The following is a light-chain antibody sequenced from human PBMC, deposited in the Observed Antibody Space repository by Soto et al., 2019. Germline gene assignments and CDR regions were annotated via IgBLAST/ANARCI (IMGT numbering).Light chain of an antibody. Sequence: QSALTQPASVSGSPGQSITISCTETSSNVGSYNLVSWYQQHPGKAPKLMIYEDTKRPSGVSNRFSGSKSGNTASLTISGLQAEDEADYYCSSYAGSTTYVVFGGGTKLTVL. V-gene: IGLV2-23*01. CDR3: SSYAGSTTYVV. J-gene: IGLJ2*01. CDR1: SSNVGSYNL. CDR2: EDT.